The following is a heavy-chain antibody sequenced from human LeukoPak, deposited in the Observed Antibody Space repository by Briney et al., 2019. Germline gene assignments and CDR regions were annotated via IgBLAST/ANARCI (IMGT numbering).Heavy chain of an antibody. CDR2: IYYSGST. J-gene: IGHJ3*02. V-gene: IGHV4-59*07. CDR1: GGSISSYY. D-gene: IGHD3-3*01. Sequence: PSDTLSLICTVSGGSISSYYWSWIRQPPGKGLEWIGYIYYSGSTNYNPSLKSRVTISVDTSKNQFSLKLSSVTAADTAVYYCARWYYDFSNAFDIWGQGTMVTVSS. CDR3: ARWYYDFSNAFDI.